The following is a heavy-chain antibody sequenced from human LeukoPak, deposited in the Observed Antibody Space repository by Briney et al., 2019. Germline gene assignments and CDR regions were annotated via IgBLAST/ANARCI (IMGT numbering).Heavy chain of an antibody. Sequence: PGGSLRLSCAAFGFTFSNAWMAWVRQAPGKGLKWVGRIRSKTDGGTIDYAAPVKDRFTISRDDSKNTLYLQMNSLEIEDTAVYFCTTDRTMKGYWGQGTLVTVSS. CDR2: IRSKTDGGTI. V-gene: IGHV3-15*01. D-gene: IGHD3-22*01. CDR3: TTDRTMKGY. J-gene: IGHJ4*02. CDR1: GFTFSNAW.